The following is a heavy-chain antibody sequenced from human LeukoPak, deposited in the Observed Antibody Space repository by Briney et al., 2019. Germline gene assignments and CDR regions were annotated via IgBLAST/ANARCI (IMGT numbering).Heavy chain of an antibody. CDR3: ARGPRYYYGSGRIGY. Sequence: SETLSLTCAVYGGSFSGYYWSWIRQPPGKGLEWIGEINHSGSTNYNPSLKSRVTISVDTSKNQFSLKLSSVTAADTAVYYCARGPRYYYGSGRIGYWGQGTLVTVSS. J-gene: IGHJ4*02. CDR1: GGSFSGYY. CDR2: INHSGST. D-gene: IGHD3-10*01. V-gene: IGHV4-34*01.